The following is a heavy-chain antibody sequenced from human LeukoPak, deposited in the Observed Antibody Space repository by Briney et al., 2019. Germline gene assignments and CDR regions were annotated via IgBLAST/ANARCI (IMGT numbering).Heavy chain of an antibody. D-gene: IGHD2-2*01. Sequence: NPSETLSLTCAVYGGSFSGYYWSWIRQPPGKGLEWIGEIDHSGSTNYNPSLKSRVTISVDTSKNQFSLKLSSVTAADTAVYYCARRVGGYCSSTSCRPYFDYWGQGTLVTVSS. CDR1: GGSFSGYY. CDR2: IDHSGST. J-gene: IGHJ4*02. CDR3: ARRVGGYCSSTSCRPYFDY. V-gene: IGHV4-34*01.